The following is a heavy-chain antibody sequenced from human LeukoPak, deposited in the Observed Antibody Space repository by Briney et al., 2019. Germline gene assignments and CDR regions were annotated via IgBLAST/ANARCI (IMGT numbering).Heavy chain of an antibody. V-gene: IGHV4-34*01. CDR1: GGSFSGYY. J-gene: IGHJ5*02. Sequence: SETLSLTCAVYGGSFSGYYWSWIRQPPGKGLEWIGEINHSGSTNYNPSLKSRDTISVDTSKNQFSLKLSSVTAADTAVYYCARHQRRYYYDPANWFDPWGQGTLVTVSS. CDR3: ARHQRRYYYDPANWFDP. CDR2: INHSGST. D-gene: IGHD3-22*01.